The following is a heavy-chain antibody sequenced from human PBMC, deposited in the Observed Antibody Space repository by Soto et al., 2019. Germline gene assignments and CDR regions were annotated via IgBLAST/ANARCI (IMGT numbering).Heavy chain of an antibody. V-gene: IGHV3-21*01. D-gene: IGHD6-13*01. CDR1: GFSFSSYT. CDR3: ARMLSDIAVAGSRPFDY. CDR2: ISSSSTYI. J-gene: IGHJ4*02. Sequence: EVQLVESGGGLVKPGGSLRVSCAASGFSFSSYTMTWVRQAPGKGLEWVSCISSSSTYIYYADSVKGRFTISRDNAKNSLYLQMNSLRAEDTAVYYCARMLSDIAVAGSRPFDYWGQGTLVTVSS.